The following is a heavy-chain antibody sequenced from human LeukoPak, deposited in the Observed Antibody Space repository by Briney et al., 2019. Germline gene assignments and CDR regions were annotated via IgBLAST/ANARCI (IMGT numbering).Heavy chain of an antibody. CDR1: GGSFSGYY. D-gene: IGHD5-18*01. CDR3: ARGPGDFWSGGYSYGYSDY. V-gene: IGHV3-53*04. J-gene: IGHJ4*02. CDR2: IYSGGST. Sequence: ETLSLTCAVYGGSFSGYYWSWIRQPPGKGLEWVSVIYSGGSTYYADSVKGRFTISRHNSKNTLYLQMNSLRAEDTAVYYCARGPGDFWSGGYSYGYSDYWGQGTLVTVSS.